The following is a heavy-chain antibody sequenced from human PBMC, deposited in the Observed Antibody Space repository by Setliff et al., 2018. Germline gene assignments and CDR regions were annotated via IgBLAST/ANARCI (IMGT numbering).Heavy chain of an antibody. CDR2: IDPSADYT. CDR1: GYTFTGYY. Sequence: ASVKVSCKASGYTFTGYYLHWVRQAPGQGLEWMGIIDPSADYTNYAQELQGRVTMTTDTSTSTAYMELRSLRSDDTAVYYCARDSPEMVAPPAAHCFDPWGQGTLVTSPQ. J-gene: IGHJ5*02. CDR3: ARDSPEMVAPPAAHCFDP. D-gene: IGHD2-15*01. V-gene: IGHV1-46*01.